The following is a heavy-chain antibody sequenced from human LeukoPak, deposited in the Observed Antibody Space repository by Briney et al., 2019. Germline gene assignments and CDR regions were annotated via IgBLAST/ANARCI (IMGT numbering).Heavy chain of an antibody. D-gene: IGHD6-13*01. CDR2: ISSNGGST. CDR1: GFTFSSYA. V-gene: IGHV3-64D*06. Sequence: GGALRLSCSASGFTFSSYAMHWVRQAPGKGLEFVSAISSNGGSTYYADSVKGRFTISRDNSKNTLYLQMSSLRAEDTAVYYCVKGPIAAAGLNWGQGTLVTVSS. CDR3: VKGPIAAAGLN. J-gene: IGHJ4*02.